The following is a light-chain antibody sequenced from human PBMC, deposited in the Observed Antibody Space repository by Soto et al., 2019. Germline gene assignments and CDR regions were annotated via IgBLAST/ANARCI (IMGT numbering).Light chain of an antibody. CDR1: QSVSSN. J-gene: IGKJ1*01. CDR2: GAS. V-gene: IGKV3-15*01. CDR3: QQYNNWPWT. Sequence: EIVMTQSPATLSVSPGERATLSCRASQSVSSNLAWYQQKPGQAPRLLIYGASTRATGIPARFSGSGSGTEVTLTISSLQSEDLAVYYCQQYNNWPWTCGQGTKVEIQ.